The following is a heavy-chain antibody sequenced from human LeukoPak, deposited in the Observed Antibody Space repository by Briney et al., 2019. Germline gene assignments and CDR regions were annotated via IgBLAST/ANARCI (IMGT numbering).Heavy chain of an antibody. J-gene: IGHJ6*03. V-gene: IGHV4-39*01. CDR2: IYYSGST. Sequence: SETLSLTCTVSGGSISSSSYYWGWIRQPPGKGLEWIGSIYYSGSTYYNPSLKSRVTISVDTSKNQFSLKLSSVTAADTAVYYCATHYGGNSYYYYYMDVWGKGTTVTVSS. D-gene: IGHD4-23*01. CDR1: GGSISSSSYY. CDR3: ATHYGGNSYYYYYMDV.